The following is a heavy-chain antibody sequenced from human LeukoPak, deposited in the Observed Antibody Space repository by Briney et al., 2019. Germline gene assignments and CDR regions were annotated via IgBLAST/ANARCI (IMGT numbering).Heavy chain of an antibody. V-gene: IGHV3-43*01. Sequence: GGSLRLSCAASGFTFDDYGMSWVRQAPGRGLERVSLITHDGGAAFYADSVRGRFTISRDNSRNSLYLQMDSLRTEDTALYYCAREKRRLVDYWGQGTLVTVSS. J-gene: IGHJ4*02. CDR2: ITHDGGAA. CDR1: GFTFDDYG. CDR3: AREKRRLVDY. D-gene: IGHD6-25*01.